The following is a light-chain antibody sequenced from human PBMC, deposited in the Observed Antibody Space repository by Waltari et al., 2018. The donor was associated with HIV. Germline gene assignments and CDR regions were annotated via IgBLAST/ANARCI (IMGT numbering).Light chain of an antibody. V-gene: IGLV2-14*03. J-gene: IGLJ2*01. CDR1: SRDVGGYKY. CDR3: SSYSSSTALVV. Sequence: PASVSGSPGQSITISCTGTSRDVGGYKYVSWYQQHPGKAPKLMIFDVSNRPSGVSNRFSGSKSGNTASLTISGLQAEDEAHYFCSSYSSSTALVVFGGGTKVTVL. CDR2: DVS.